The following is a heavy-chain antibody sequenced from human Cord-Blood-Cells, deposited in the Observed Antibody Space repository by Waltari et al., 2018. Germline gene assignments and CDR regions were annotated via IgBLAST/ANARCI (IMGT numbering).Heavy chain of an antibody. V-gene: IGHV1-2*02. D-gene: IGHD1-26*01. Sequence: QVQLVQSGAEVKKPGASVKVSCKASGYTFTGYYMHWVRQAPGQGLEWMGWISPNSGGTNYAQKFEGRVTMTRDTAVSTAYMELSRLRSDDTAVYYCARDGGSGSYGTDYWGQGTLVTVSS. CDR3: ARDGGSGSYGTDY. CDR1: GYTFTGYY. J-gene: IGHJ4*02. CDR2: ISPNSGGT.